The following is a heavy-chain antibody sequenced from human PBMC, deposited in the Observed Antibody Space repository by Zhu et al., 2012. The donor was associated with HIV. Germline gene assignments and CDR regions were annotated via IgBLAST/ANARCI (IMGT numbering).Heavy chain of an antibody. CDR2: ISHRGNT. CDR1: GYSISSGFY. CDR3: ARRELGRSEADWFDP. Sequence: QVQLQESGPGLVKPSETLSPTCGVSGYSISSGFYWGWIRQSPGKGLEWIASISHRGNTYYNPSLERRVTISIDTSKNEFSLKLSSMTAADTAIYYCARRELGRSEADWFDPWSQGTLVTVSS. J-gene: IGHJ5*02. D-gene: IGHD6-13*01. V-gene: IGHV4-38-2*01.